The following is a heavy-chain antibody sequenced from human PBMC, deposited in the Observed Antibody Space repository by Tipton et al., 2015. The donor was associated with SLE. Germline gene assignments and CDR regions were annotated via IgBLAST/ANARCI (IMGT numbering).Heavy chain of an antibody. Sequence: QLVQSGAEVKKPGSSVKVSCKASGGTFSSYAISWVRQAPGQGLEWMGRIIPIFGTANYAQKFQGRVTMTTDTSTSTAYMELRSLRSDDTAVYYCARSGSYYPNWFDPWGQGTLVTVSS. J-gene: IGHJ5*02. CDR3: ARSGSYYPNWFDP. CDR2: IIPIFGTA. D-gene: IGHD1-26*01. V-gene: IGHV1-69*06. CDR1: GGTFSSYA.